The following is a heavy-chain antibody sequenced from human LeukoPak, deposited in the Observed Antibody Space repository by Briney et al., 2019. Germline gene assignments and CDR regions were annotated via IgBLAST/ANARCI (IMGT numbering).Heavy chain of an antibody. V-gene: IGHV3-11*06. D-gene: IGHD3-9*01. CDR2: ISSGSTYI. CDR1: GFTFSDYY. Sequence: PGGSLKLSCAASGFTFSDYYMSWIRQAPGKGLEWVSYISSGSTYINYADSVKGRFTISRDNAKNSPYLQMNSLRAEDTALYYCVRATDTGSSSPDYWGQGTLVTVSS. CDR3: VRATDTGSSSPDY. J-gene: IGHJ4*02.